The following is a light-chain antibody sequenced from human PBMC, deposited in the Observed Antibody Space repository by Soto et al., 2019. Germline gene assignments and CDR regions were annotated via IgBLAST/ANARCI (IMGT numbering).Light chain of an antibody. CDR2: DAS. Sequence: EIVLTQSPATLSLSPGERATLSCRASQSVSSYLAWYQQKPGQAPRLLIYDASNRATGTPARFSGSGSGTDFTLTISSLEPEDFAVYYCQQRSNWPLLFTFGPATKVDIK. CDR3: QQRSNWPLLFT. V-gene: IGKV3-11*01. J-gene: IGKJ3*01. CDR1: QSVSSY.